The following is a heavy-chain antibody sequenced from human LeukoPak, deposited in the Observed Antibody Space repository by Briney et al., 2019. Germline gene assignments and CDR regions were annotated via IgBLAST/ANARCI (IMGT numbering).Heavy chain of an antibody. Sequence: KPSETLSLTCAVYGGSFSGYYWSWIRQPPGKGLEWIGEINHSGSTNYNPSLKSRVTISVDTSKNQFSLKLSSVTAADTAVYYCARGPLGYCSGGSCYSAQIPGPVSGGSTMIVVGTFDYWGQGTLVTVSS. J-gene: IGHJ4*02. V-gene: IGHV4-34*01. CDR2: INHSGST. D-gene: IGHD2-15*01. CDR3: ARGPLGYCSGGSCYSAQIPGPVSGGSTMIVVGTFDY. CDR1: GGSFSGYY.